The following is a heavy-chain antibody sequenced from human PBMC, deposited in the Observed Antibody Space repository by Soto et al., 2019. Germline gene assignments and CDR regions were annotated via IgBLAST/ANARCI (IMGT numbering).Heavy chain of an antibody. CDR2: IRIKANGYAT. V-gene: IGHV3-73*02. D-gene: IGHD2-21*01. J-gene: IGHJ4*02. Sequence: EVQLVESGGDLVQPGGSLKLSCAASGFNFSNFSVHWVRQASGKGLEWVGRIRIKANGYATAYSASVEGRFTISRDDSTSTAYLQMNSLKGEDTAVYSCSNGLNYWGQGTLVTVSS. CDR1: GFNFSNFS. CDR3: SNGLNY.